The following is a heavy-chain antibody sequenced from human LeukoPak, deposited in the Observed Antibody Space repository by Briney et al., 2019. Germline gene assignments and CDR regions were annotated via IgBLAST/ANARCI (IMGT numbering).Heavy chain of an antibody. J-gene: IGHJ4*02. CDR1: GFTYSSYA. D-gene: IGHD2/OR15-2a*01. V-gene: IGHV3-23*01. CDR3: AKVVAGNIDYYFDY. CDR2: ISGTGGST. Sequence: GGSLRLSCAASGFTYSSYAMSWVRQAPGKGLAWVAGISGTGGSTHYADSVKGRFTISRDNSKNTVYLQMRNLRVEHTAVYYCAKVVAGNIDYYFDYWGQGILVAVSS.